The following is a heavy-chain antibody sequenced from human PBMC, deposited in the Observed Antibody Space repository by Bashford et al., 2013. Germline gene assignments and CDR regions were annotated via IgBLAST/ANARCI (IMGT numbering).Heavy chain of an antibody. J-gene: IGHJ5*01. D-gene: IGHD2-21*01. CDR2: IYTSGST. V-gene: IGHV4-61*02. CDR1: GGSISSGSYY. CDR3: ARGDCGVNCPGSNWFDS. Sequence: SETLSLTCTVSGGSISSGSYYWSWIRQPAGKGLEWIGRIYTSGSTNYNPSLKSRVTISVDTSKNQFSLKLSSVTAADTAIYYCARGDCGVNCPGSNWFDSWGQGRLVTVSS.